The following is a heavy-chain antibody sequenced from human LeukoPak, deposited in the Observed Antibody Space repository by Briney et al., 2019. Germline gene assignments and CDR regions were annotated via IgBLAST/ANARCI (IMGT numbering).Heavy chain of an antibody. V-gene: IGHV3-21*01. Sequence: GSLRLSCAASGFTFSSYSMNWVRQAPGKGLEWVSSISSSSSYIYYADSVKGRFTISRDNAKNSLYLQMNSLRAEDTAVYYCARDRYYYDSSGSYDAFDIWGQGTMVTVSS. D-gene: IGHD3-22*01. CDR2: ISSSSSYI. J-gene: IGHJ3*02. CDR1: GFTFSSYS. CDR3: ARDRYYYDSSGSYDAFDI.